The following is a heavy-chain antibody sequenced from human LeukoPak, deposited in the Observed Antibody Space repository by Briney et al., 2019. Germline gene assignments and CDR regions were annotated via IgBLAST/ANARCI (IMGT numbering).Heavy chain of an antibody. CDR3: ARGRPHGSDY. CDR1: GFSFSSYW. Sequence: GGSLRLSCAASGFSFSSYWMNWVRQAPGKGLVWVSRNSSDGSSTNYADSVKGRFTISRDNAKNTLYLQMNSLRVEDTAVYYCARGRPHGSDYWGQGTLVTVPS. CDR2: NSSDGSST. D-gene: IGHD2-15*01. J-gene: IGHJ4*02. V-gene: IGHV3-74*01.